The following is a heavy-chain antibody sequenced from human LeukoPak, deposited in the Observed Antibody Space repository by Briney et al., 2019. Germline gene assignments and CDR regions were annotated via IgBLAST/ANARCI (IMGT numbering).Heavy chain of an antibody. D-gene: IGHD3-10*01. V-gene: IGHV5-51*01. CDR3: ARFVTAGSYFGY. CDR1: GYSFTSYW. CDR2: NYPGDSNT. J-gene: IGHJ4*02. Sequence: GESLKIFSCGSGYSFTSYWNGWGRQMPGEGVEWMGINYPGDSNTRYNPSFQGQVTISADKSMSTVYLQLSILKAADTAMYYCARFVTAGSYFGYWGQGTLVTVSS.